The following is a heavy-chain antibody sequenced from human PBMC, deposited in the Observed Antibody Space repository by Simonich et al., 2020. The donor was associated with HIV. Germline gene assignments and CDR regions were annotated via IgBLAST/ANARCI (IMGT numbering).Heavy chain of an antibody. CDR3: ARRHPTTVTTPYFDY. J-gene: IGHJ4*02. V-gene: IGHV4-34*01. CDR1: GGSFSGYY. CDR2: NKHSGCT. Sequence: QVQLQQWGAGLLKPSETLSLTCAVYGGSFSGYYWSWIRQPPGKGLEGIWENKHSGCTNYNPSRKSRVTISVDTSKNQFSLKLSSVTAADTAVYYCARRHPTTVTTPYFDYWGQGTLVTVSS. D-gene: IGHD4-17*01.